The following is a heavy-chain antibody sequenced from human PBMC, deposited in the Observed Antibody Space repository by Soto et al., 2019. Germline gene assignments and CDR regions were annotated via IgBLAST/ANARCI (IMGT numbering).Heavy chain of an antibody. J-gene: IGHJ5*02. Sequence: ASVKVSCKSSGYTFTGYYMHWVRQAPGQGLEWMGWINPNSGGTNYAQKFQGWVTMTRDTSISTAYMELSRLRSDDTAVYYCARGGDYSNHNWFDPWGQGTLVTVSS. CDR2: INPNSGGT. CDR1: GYTFTGYY. V-gene: IGHV1-2*04. D-gene: IGHD4-4*01. CDR3: ARGGDYSNHNWFDP.